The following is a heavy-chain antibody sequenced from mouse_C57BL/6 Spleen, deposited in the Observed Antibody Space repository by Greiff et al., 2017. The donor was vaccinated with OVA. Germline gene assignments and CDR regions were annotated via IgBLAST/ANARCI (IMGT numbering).Heavy chain of an antibody. CDR3: ARHEDRGAGYPYFDY. D-gene: IGHD3-2*02. V-gene: IGHV1-62-2*01. CDR2: FYPGSGSI. CDR1: GYTFTEYT. Sequence: VKLVESGAELVKPGASVKLSCKASGYTFTEYTIHWVKQRSGQGLEWIGWFYPGSGSIKYNEKFKDKATLTADKSSSTVYMELSRLTSEDSAVYFCARHEDRGAGYPYFDYWGQGTTLTVSS. J-gene: IGHJ2*01.